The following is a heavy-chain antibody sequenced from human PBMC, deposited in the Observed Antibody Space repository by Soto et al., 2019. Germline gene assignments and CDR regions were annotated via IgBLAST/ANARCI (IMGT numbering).Heavy chain of an antibody. D-gene: IGHD5-12*01. CDR1: GFTFSSYG. V-gene: IGHV3-30*18. J-gene: IGHJ3*02. CDR3: AKDSGRYSGYDPDAFDI. Sequence: PGGSLRLSCAASGFTFSSYGMHWVRQAPGKGLEWVAVISYDGSNKYYADSVKGRFTISRDNSKNTLYLQMNSLRAEDTAVYYCAKDSGRYSGYDPDAFDIWGQGTMVTVSS. CDR2: ISYDGSNK.